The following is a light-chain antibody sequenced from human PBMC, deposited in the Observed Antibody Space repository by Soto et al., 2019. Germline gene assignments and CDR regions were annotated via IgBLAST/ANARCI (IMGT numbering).Light chain of an antibody. CDR3: CSYAGSSTYV. CDR2: EGT. CDR1: NSDIGSYNL. V-gene: IGLV2-23*01. Sequence: QSVLTQPASVSGSRGQTITISCTGTNSDIGSYNLVSWYQQHPGKAPKLMIHEGTKRPSGVSNRFSGSKSGNTASLTIYDLQAEDEADYYCCSYAGSSTYVFGTGTKVTVL. J-gene: IGLJ1*01.